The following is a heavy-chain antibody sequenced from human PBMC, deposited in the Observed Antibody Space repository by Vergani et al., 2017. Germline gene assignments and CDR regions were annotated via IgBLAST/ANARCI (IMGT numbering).Heavy chain of an antibody. CDR2: IYSTGST. D-gene: IGHD2-15*01. CDR3: TRHFAVVASNNWFDP. V-gene: IGHV4-59*08. CDR1: GGSFNTYY. Sequence: QVQLEESGPGLVKPSENLSLTCTVSGGSFNTYYWRLIRQSPGKGLEWSGYIYSTGSTNYNPSLNSRVTMSVDTSKNQFSLKLSSVTAADTAVYYCTRHFAVVASNNWFDPWGQGTLVTVSS. J-gene: IGHJ5*02.